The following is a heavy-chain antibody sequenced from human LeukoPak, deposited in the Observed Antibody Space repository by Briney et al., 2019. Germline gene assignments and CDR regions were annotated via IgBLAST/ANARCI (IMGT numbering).Heavy chain of an antibody. J-gene: IGHJ5*02. D-gene: IGHD6-13*01. CDR3: ARRPQQNWFDP. Sequence: PSETLSLTCTVSGGSISSGGYYWSWIRQHPGKGLEWIGYIHYSGSTYYNPSLRSRVTISVDTSKNQFSLKVSSVTAADTAVYYCARRPQQNWFDPWGQGTLVTVSS. CDR1: GGSISSGGYY. CDR2: IHYSGST. V-gene: IGHV4-30-4*08.